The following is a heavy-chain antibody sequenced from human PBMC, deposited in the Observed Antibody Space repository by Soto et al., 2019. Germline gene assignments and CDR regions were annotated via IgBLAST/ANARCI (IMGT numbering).Heavy chain of an antibody. CDR3: ARDLGIAAAGKN. D-gene: IGHD6-13*01. J-gene: IGHJ4*02. Sequence: ASVKVSCKASGYTFTGYYMHWVRQAPGQGLEWMGWINPNSGGTNYAQEFQGRVTMTRDTSISTAYMELSRLRSDDTAVYYCARDLGIAAAGKNWGQGTLVTVSS. V-gene: IGHV1-2*02. CDR2: INPNSGGT. CDR1: GYTFTGYY.